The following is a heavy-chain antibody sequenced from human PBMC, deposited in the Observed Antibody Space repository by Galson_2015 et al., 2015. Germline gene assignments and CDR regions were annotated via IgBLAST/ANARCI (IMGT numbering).Heavy chain of an antibody. CDR3: ATSNADVYCSGGSCYLDS. CDR1: GGTFSIFA. J-gene: IGHJ4*02. CDR2: LLPIYGTP. V-gene: IGHV1-69*13. D-gene: IGHD2-15*01. Sequence: SVKVSCKASGGTFSIFAISWVRQAPGQRLEWMGGLLPIYGTPNYAQKFQGRVTITADESMSTAYMELSSLTSEDTAVFYCATSNADVYCSGGSCYLDSWGQGTLVTVSS.